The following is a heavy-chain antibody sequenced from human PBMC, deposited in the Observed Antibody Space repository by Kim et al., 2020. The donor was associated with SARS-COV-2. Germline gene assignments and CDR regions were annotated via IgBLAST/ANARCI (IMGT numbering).Heavy chain of an antibody. Sequence: SETLSLTCTVSGGSISGSGYYWGWIRQPPGKGLEWIGSIYHSGSTYYNPSLKSRVTISVDTSKNHFSLRLRSVTAADTAVYYCARPISGGGDYSYCGQGTLVTVSS. CDR2: IYHSGST. CDR1: GGSISGSGYY. CDR3: ARPISGGGDYSY. J-gene: IGHJ4*02. V-gene: IGHV4-39*02. D-gene: IGHD2-21*01.